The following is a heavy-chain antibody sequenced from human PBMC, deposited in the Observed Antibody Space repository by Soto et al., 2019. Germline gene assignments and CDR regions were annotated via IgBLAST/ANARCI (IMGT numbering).Heavy chain of an antibody. V-gene: IGHV4-31*03. J-gene: IGHJ4*02. Sequence: QLHLQESGPGLVKPSQTLSLTCSVSGGSISSGDYFWTWIRQHPGRGLEWIGYISYSGSTYYNPSLKSRLTISVDTSKNQFSLRLSSLTAADTAVYYCARTDQYYDFWSGYFDSWGQGTLVTVSS. CDR3: ARTDQYYDFWSGYFDS. CDR2: ISYSGST. D-gene: IGHD3-3*01. CDR1: GGSISSGDYF.